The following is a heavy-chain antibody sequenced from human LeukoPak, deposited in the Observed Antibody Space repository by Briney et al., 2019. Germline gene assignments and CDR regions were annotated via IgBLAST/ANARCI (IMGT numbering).Heavy chain of an antibody. CDR1: GFTFDDYA. CDR2: ISWNSGSI. Sequence: GGSLRLSCAASGFTFDDYAMHWIRQAPGKGLEWVSGISWNSGSIGYADSVKGRFTISRDNAKNSLYLQMNSLRAEDTALYYCAKLSEAAAGYYGMDVWGQGTTVTVSS. J-gene: IGHJ6*02. V-gene: IGHV3-9*01. D-gene: IGHD6-13*01. CDR3: AKLSEAAAGYYGMDV.